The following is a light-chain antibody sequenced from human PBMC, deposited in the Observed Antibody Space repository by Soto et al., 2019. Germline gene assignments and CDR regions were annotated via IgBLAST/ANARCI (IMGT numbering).Light chain of an antibody. J-gene: IGLJ1*01. Sequence: PASVSGSPGQSITISCTGTSSDIGGYNYVSWYQQHPGKAPKLMIYEVSNRPSGISNRFSGSKSGNTASLTISGLQAEDEADYYCSSYTSSSTLYVFGTGTKV. CDR3: SSYTSSSTLYV. CDR2: EVS. V-gene: IGLV2-14*01. CDR1: SSDIGGYNY.